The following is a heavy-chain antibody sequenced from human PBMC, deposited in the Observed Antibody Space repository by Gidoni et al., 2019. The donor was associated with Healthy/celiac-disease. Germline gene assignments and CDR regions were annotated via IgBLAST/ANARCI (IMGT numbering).Heavy chain of an antibody. CDR1: GGSIRSGGYY. CDR2: IYYSAGT. J-gene: IGHJ4*02. CDR3: ARAHQGPAVYLDY. V-gene: IGHV4-31*03. Sequence: QVQLQESGPGLVKPAQTLPLTCTFSGGSIRSGGYYWSWSRQHPGKGLEWIGYIYYSAGTYSNPSLKIRVTISVDTSKNQFSLKLSSVTAADTAVYYCARAHQGPAVYLDYWGQGTLVTVSS.